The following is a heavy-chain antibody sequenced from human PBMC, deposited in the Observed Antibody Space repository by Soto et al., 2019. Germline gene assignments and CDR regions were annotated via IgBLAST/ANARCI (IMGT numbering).Heavy chain of an antibody. CDR1: GGSISSYY. D-gene: IGHD6-6*01. V-gene: IGHV4-59*01. J-gene: IGHJ6*03. Sequence: SGTLSLTCTVSGGSISSYYWSWIRQPPGKGLEWIGYIYHSGSTNNNPSLKSRVTISADTSKNQFSLKLSSVAAADTAVYYCARHFIAARPAYYYYMDVWGKGTTVTVSS. CDR2: IYHSGST. CDR3: ARHFIAARPAYYYYMDV.